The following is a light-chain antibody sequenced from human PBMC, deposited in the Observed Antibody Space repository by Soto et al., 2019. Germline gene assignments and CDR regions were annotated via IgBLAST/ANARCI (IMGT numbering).Light chain of an antibody. CDR1: SSDVGGYNF. CDR3: SSYTSSSTLG. J-gene: IGLJ7*01. V-gene: IGLV2-14*03. Sequence: QSALTQPASVSESPGQSITISCTGTSSDVGGYNFVSWYQHHPGKAPKLMIYDVNNRPSGVSNRFSGSKSGNTASLTISGLQAEDEADYYCSSYTSSSTLGFGGGTQLTVL. CDR2: DVN.